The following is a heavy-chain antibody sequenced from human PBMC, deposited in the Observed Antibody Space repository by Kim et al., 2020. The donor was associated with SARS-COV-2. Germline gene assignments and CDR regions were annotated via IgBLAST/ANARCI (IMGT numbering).Heavy chain of an antibody. CDR1: GFTFSSYW. J-gene: IGHJ6*02. Sequence: GGSLRLSCAASGFTFSSYWMSWVRQAPGKGLEWVANIKQDGSEKYYVDSVKGRFTISRDNAKNSLYLQMNSLRAEDTAVYYCARNTLGGSSPVGYYYYYGMDVWAQGTTVTVSS. D-gene: IGHD1-26*01. CDR2: IKQDGSEK. CDR3: ARNTLGGSSPVGYYYYYGMDV. V-gene: IGHV3-7*01.